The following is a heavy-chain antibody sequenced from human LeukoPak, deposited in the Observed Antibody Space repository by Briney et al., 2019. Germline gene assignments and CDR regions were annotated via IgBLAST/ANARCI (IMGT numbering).Heavy chain of an antibody. CDR2: ISWNSGSI. V-gene: IGHV3-9*01. CDR3: AKGGYYYDSSGYYYA. J-gene: IGHJ5*02. D-gene: IGHD3-22*01. CDR1: GFTFDDYA. Sequence: PGGSLRLSCAASGFTFDDYAMHWVRQAPGKGLEWVSGISWNSGSIGYADSVKGRFTISRDNAKNSLYLQMNSLRAEDTALYYCAKGGYYYDSSGYYYAWGQGTPVTVSS.